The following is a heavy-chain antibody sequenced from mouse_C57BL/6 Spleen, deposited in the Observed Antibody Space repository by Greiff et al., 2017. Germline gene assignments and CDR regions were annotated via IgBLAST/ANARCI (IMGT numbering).Heavy chain of an antibody. CDR1: GFTFSDYG. D-gene: IGHD2-4*01. V-gene: IGHV5-17*01. CDR3: ARRDYDGVAY. J-gene: IGHJ3*01. Sequence: EVMLVESGGGLVKPGGSLKLSCAASGFTFSDYGMHWVRQAPEKGLEWVAYISSGSSTIYYADTVKGRFTISRDNAKNTLFLQMTSLRSEDTAMYYCARRDYDGVAYWGQGTLVTVSA. CDR2: ISSGSSTI.